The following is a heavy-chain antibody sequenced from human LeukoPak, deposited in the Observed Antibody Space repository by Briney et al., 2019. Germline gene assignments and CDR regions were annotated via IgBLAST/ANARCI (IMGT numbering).Heavy chain of an antibody. CDR3: ARGPYGDYYFDY. Sequence: SVKVSCKASGGTFSSYAISWVRQAPGQGLEWMGRIIPILGITNYAQKVQGRFTITADKSTSTAYMELSSLRSEDTAVYYCARGPYGDYYFDYWGQGTLVTVSS. D-gene: IGHD4-17*01. CDR2: IIPILGIT. CDR1: GGTFSSYA. V-gene: IGHV1-69*04. J-gene: IGHJ4*02.